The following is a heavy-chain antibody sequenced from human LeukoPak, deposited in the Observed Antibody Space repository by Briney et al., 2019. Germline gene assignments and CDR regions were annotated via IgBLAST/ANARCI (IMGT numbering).Heavy chain of an antibody. D-gene: IGHD6-13*01. J-gene: IGHJ4*02. Sequence: SETLSLTCTVSGYSVSSGFYWGWIRQPPGRRLEWIGSISHSGNTYYNPSLKSRISISLAPSKNQFSLRLNSVTAADTAVYYCAGVAKQLVLYWGQGTLVTVSS. CDR2: ISHSGNT. CDR1: GYSVSSGFY. CDR3: AGVAKQLVLY. V-gene: IGHV4-38-2*02.